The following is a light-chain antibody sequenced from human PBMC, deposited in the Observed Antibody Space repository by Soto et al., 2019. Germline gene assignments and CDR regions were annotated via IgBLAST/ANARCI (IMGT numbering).Light chain of an antibody. CDR1: QSVNTH. CDR3: QQYFNWPPLT. Sequence: EIVMTQSPATLSVSSGEIATLSCRASQSVNTHLAWYQQKPGQAHRLLIYGASTRASGIPARFSGSGSGTEFTLTISSLQSEDFAVYSCQQYFNWPPLTFGGGTRVDIK. J-gene: IGKJ4*01. CDR2: GAS. V-gene: IGKV3-15*01.